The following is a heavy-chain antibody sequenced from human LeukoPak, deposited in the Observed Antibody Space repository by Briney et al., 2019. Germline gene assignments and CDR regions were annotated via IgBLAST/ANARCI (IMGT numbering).Heavy chain of an antibody. CDR2: IYYSETT. CDR3: ARQGDSNGYSTLDY. V-gene: IGHV4-39*01. D-gene: IGHD3-22*01. CDR1: GDSVSRSTYY. Sequence: SETLSLTCTVSGDSVSRSTYYWGWIRQPPGKGREWIGTIYYSETTYYNPSLKSRVTISVDSSKNQFSLKVTSVTATDTAVYYCARQGDSNGYSTLDYWGQGILVTVSS. J-gene: IGHJ4*02.